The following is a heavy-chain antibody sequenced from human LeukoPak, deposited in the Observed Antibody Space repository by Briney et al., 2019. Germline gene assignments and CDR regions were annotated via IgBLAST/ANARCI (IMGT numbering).Heavy chain of an antibody. J-gene: IGHJ4*02. CDR2: ISGNTGST. D-gene: IGHD2-21*02. CDR3: ARVGPDCGGDCYSN. Sequence: ASIKVSCKTSGYTFTGYYIHWLRQAPGQGLEWMGWISGNTGSTNYAQKFQDRVTMTRDTSISTAYMDLNRLRSDDTAVYFCARVGPDCGGDCYSNWGQGTLVTVSS. CDR1: GYTFTGYY. V-gene: IGHV1-2*02.